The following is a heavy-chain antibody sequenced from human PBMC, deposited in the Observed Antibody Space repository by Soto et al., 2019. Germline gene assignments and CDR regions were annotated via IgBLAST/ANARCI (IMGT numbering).Heavy chain of an antibody. CDR1: GFTFSNYW. D-gene: IGHD3-16*01. CDR3: ARVKLGSYDWVDP. V-gene: IGHV3-74*01. Sequence: EVQLVESGGDLVQPGGSLRLSCAASGFTFSNYWMHRVRQAPGKGLMWVSRINTDGSRATYADSVQGRFGISRENAKNTVYLQMNSLRAEDTAVYYCARVKLGSYDWVDPWGQGTLVTVSS. J-gene: IGHJ5*02. CDR2: INTDGSRA.